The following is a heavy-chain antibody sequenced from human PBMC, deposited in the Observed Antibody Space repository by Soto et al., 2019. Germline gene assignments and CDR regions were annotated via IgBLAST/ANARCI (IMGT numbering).Heavy chain of an antibody. CDR2: IKEDGIQK. D-gene: IGHD7-27*01. Sequence: GGSLRLSCEASGFTFTSYTMIWVRQSPGEGLEWLANIKEDGIQKNYVDSVKGRFTIPRDNAKKSLYLQMNSLRVDDTAVYYCAREVWGPVDWGQGTLVTVSA. J-gene: IGHJ4*02. CDR3: AREVWGPVD. CDR1: GFTFTSYT. V-gene: IGHV3-7*01.